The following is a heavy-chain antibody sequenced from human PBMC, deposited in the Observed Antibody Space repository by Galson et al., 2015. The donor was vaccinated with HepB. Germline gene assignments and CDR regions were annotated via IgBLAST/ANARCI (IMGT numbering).Heavy chain of an antibody. J-gene: IGHJ6*02. Sequence: SLRLSCAASGFTFSNAWMNWVRQAPGKGLEWVGRIKSKTDGGTTDYAAPVKGRFTISRDDSKNTLYLQISSLKAEDTAVYYCARAITIPSPGYYGMDVWGQGTTVTVSS. CDR2: IKSKTDGGTT. D-gene: IGHD3-10*01. CDR1: GFTFSNAW. V-gene: IGHV3-15*07. CDR3: ARAITIPSPGYYGMDV.